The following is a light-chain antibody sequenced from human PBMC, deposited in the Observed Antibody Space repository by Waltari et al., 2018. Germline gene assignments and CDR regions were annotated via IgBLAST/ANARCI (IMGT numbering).Light chain of an antibody. CDR3: CSYAGSYTWV. V-gene: IGLV2-11*01. CDR2: DVS. Sequence: QSALTQPRSVSGSPGQSVIISCTGTSSDVGAYNYVSWYQQHPGKAPKLMIYDVSKRPSGGPDRFAGSKSGNTTSLTISGLQAEDDADYYCCSYAGSYTWVFGGGTKLTVL. CDR1: SSDVGAYNY. J-gene: IGLJ3*02.